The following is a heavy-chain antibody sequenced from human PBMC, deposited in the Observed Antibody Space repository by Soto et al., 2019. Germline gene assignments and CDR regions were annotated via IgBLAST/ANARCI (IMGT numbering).Heavy chain of an antibody. CDR2: ISGYNGDT. Sequence: QVQLVQSGAEVKKPGASVKVSCKASGYTFTSYGISWVRQAPGQGLEWMGWISGYNGDTNYAQKLQGRVTMTIDTSTNTAYMELRSLRADDTAVYYCARAPQSVAGAGIWYWGQGTLVTVSS. D-gene: IGHD6-13*01. CDR3: ARAPQSVAGAGIWY. CDR1: GYTFTSYG. J-gene: IGHJ4*02. V-gene: IGHV1-18*04.